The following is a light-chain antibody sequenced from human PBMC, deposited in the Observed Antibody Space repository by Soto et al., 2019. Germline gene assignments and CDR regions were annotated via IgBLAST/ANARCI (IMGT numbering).Light chain of an antibody. CDR2: GAS. J-gene: IGKJ2*01. CDR1: QSVSSSY. CDR3: QPYGSSPYT. V-gene: IGKV3-20*01. Sequence: EIVLTQSPGTLSLSPGERATLSCRASQSVSSSYLAWYQQKPGQAPRLLIYGASSRATGIPDRFSGSGSGTAFSLTIRRLEPEDFAVYYCQPYGSSPYTFGQGTRLGIK.